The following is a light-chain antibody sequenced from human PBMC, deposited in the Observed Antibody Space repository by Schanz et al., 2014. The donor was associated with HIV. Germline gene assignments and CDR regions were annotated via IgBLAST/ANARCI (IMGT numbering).Light chain of an antibody. V-gene: IGKV1-5*03. J-gene: IGKJ2*01. CDR2: RAS. CDR1: QSISNW. CDR3: QNYNNYYYT. Sequence: DIQMTQSPSTLSASVGDRVTITCRASQSISNWLAWYQQKPGKAPKLLIYRASTLESGVPSRFSGSGSGTEFTLTISSLQPDDVATYYCQNYNNYYYTFGQGTKLEI.